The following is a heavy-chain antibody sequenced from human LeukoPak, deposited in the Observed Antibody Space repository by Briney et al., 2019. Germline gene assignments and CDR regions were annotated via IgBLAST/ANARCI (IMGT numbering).Heavy chain of an antibody. V-gene: IGHV3-53*01. CDR3: ARGINYYDSSGYYAYYYGMDA. CDR1: GFTVSSNY. J-gene: IGHJ6*02. Sequence: GGSLRLSCAASGFTVSSNYMSWVRQAPGKGLEWVSVIYSGGSTYYADSVKGRFTISRDNSKNTLYLQMNSLRAEDTAVYYCARGINYYDSSGYYAYYYGMDAWGQGTTVTVSS. CDR2: IYSGGST. D-gene: IGHD3-22*01.